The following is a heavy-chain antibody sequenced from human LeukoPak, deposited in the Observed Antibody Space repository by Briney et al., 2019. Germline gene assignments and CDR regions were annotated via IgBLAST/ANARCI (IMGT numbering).Heavy chain of an antibody. V-gene: IGHV4-38-2*01. J-gene: IGHJ5*02. CDR1: GYSITSDYD. D-gene: IGHD1-7*01. CDR2: IYHSGST. Sequence: SETLSLTCAVSGYSITSDYDWGWIRQPPGKGLEWIGSIYHSGSTYYNPSLKSRVTISVDTSKNQFSLKLNSVTAADTALYYCARGIIETKIVAYDPWGQGALVTVSS. CDR3: ARGIIETKIVAYDP.